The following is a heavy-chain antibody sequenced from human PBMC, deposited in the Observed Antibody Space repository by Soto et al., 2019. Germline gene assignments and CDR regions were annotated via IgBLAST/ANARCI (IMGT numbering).Heavy chain of an antibody. CDR1: GVSISRGGHH. J-gene: IGHJ4*02. CDR3: ARQGCGNDCFGEDSLDN. Sequence: QVQLQESGPGLVSPSENLSLMCSVSGVSISRGGHHWSWIRRHPDKGLEWIGKIYYTGTTSYNPSLKSSTTISVATSRDQVSLQMTAVTASDTAIYYCARQGCGNDCFGEDSLDNWGQGIMVSVSP. D-gene: IGHD2-21*02. CDR2: IYYTGTT. V-gene: IGHV4-31*03.